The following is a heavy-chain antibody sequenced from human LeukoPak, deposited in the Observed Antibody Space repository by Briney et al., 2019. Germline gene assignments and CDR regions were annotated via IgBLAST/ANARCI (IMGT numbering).Heavy chain of an antibody. CDR2: IIPIFHTA. J-gene: IGHJ4*02. D-gene: IGHD2-2*01. V-gene: IGHV1-69*01. Sequence: GASVRVSCTASGGTFSNFGISWVRQAPGQGLEWMGGIIPIFHTANYAQKFQGKVTITADESTSTAYMELSSLRSEDTAVYYCATELNVRLGYCSSTSCYSQAFDYWGQGTLVTVSS. CDR3: ATELNVRLGYCSSTSCYSQAFDY. CDR1: GGTFSNFG.